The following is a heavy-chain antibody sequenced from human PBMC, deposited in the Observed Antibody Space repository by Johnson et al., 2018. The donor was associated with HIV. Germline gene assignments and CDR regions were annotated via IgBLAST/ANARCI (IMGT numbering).Heavy chain of an antibody. Sequence: VQLVESGGGVVRPGGSLRLSCAASGFTFDDYGMSWVRQAPGKGLEWVSGINWNGGSTGYADSVKGRFTISRDKAKNSLYLQMNSLRAEDTALYYCARAPSLVVTPLKVGGGAFDIWGQGTMVTVSS. D-gene: IGHD4-23*01. CDR1: GFTFDDYG. V-gene: IGHV3-20*04. J-gene: IGHJ3*02. CDR2: INWNGGST. CDR3: ARAPSLVVTPLKVGGGAFDI.